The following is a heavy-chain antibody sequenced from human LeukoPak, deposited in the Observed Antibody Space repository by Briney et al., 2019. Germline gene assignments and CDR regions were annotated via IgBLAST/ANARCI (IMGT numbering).Heavy chain of an antibody. CDR3: ARGVEPLAANTLAY. Sequence: GGSLRLSCAASGFTVITNDMTWVRQAPGKGLEWVSVLYSDGNTKYADSVQGRFAISRDNSKNTLYLEMNRLSPDDTAVYYCARGVEPLAANTLAYWGQGTLVTVSS. CDR1: GFTVITND. V-gene: IGHV3-53*01. J-gene: IGHJ4*02. CDR2: LYSDGNT. D-gene: IGHD1-14*01.